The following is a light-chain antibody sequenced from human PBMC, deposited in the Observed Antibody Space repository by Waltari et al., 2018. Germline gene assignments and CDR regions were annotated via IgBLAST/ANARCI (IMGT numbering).Light chain of an antibody. CDR3: QQYYSIPLS. Sequence: VVIQSPDAPAVPLCERATITCKSSQSVLSSPKNKNYFAWYQQKPGQSPKLLIYGGSTRESGVPDRFSGSGSGTEFSLTIRSLQAEDVALYYCQQYYSIPLSFGGGTKVEIK. J-gene: IGKJ4*01. CDR1: QSVLSSPKNKNY. CDR2: GGS. V-gene: IGKV4-1*01.